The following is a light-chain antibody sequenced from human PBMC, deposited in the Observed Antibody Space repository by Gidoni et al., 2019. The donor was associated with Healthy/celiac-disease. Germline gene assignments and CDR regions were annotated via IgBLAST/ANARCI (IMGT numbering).Light chain of an antibody. Sequence: DIQLTQSPSFLSASVGDRVTITCRASQGISSYLAWYQQKPGKAPKLLISAASTLQSGVPSRFSGSGSGTEFTLTISSLQPADFATYYCQQLNSYQLTFXGXTKVEIK. J-gene: IGKJ4*01. CDR2: AAS. V-gene: IGKV1-9*01. CDR3: QQLNSYQLT. CDR1: QGISSY.